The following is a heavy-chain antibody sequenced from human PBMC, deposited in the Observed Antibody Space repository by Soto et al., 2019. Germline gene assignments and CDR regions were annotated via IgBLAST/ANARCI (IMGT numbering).Heavy chain of an antibody. D-gene: IGHD2-2*01. Sequence: GGSLRLSCAASGFTFSSYWMHWVRQAPGKGLVWVSRINSDGSSTSYADSVKGRFTISRDNAKNTLYLQMNSLRAEDTAVYYCSTLGYCSSTSCYWYYYYYGMDVWGQGTTVTVSS. CDR1: GFTFSSYW. CDR2: INSDGSST. V-gene: IGHV3-74*01. J-gene: IGHJ6*02. CDR3: STLGYCSSTSCYWYYYYYGMDV.